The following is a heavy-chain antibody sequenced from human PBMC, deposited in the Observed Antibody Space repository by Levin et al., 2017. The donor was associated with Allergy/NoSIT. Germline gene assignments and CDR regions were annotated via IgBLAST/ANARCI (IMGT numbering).Heavy chain of an antibody. V-gene: IGHV3-23*01. Sequence: GESLKISCAASGFTFSSYAMSWVRQAPGKGLEWVSAISGSGGSTYYADSVKGRFTISRDNSKNTLYLQMNSLRAEDTAVYYCAKDGRMIVVVMGIGAFDIWGQGTMVTVSS. D-gene: IGHD3-22*01. CDR1: GFTFSSYA. CDR2: ISGSGGST. J-gene: IGHJ3*02. CDR3: AKDGRMIVVVMGIGAFDI.